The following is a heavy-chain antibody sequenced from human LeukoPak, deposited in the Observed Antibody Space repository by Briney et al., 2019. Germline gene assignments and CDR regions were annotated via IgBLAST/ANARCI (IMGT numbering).Heavy chain of an antibody. V-gene: IGHV4-34*01. J-gene: IGHJ6*03. D-gene: IGHD6-13*01. CDR2: INQSGST. CDR3: ARQGGLSGSSWSRGYYHYYMDV. Sequence: PSETLSLTCAVYGGSFSGYYWSWIRQPPGKGLEWIGEINQSGSTNYNPSLKSRVTRSVDTSKNQFSRKLRCGAAADTAVYYCARQGGLSGSSWSRGYYHYYMDVWGKGTTVTISS. CDR1: GGSFSGYY.